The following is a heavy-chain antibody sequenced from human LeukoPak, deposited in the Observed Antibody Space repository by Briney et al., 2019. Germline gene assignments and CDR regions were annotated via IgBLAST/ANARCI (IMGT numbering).Heavy chain of an antibody. V-gene: IGHV3-11*01. J-gene: IGHJ4*02. CDR3: ARATRWFGEIPYYFDY. D-gene: IGHD3-10*01. CDR1: GFTFSDYY. CDR2: ISSSGSTI. Sequence: GGSLRLSCAASGFTFSDYYMSWIRQAPGKGLEWVSYISSSGSTIYYADSVKGRFTISRDNAKNSLYLQMNSLRSEDTAVYYCARATRWFGEIPYYFDYWGQGTLVTVSS.